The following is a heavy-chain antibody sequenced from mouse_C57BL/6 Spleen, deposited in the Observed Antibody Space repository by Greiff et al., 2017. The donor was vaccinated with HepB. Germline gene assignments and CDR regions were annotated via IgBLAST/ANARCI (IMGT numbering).Heavy chain of an antibody. V-gene: IGHV1-64*01. D-gene: IGHD2-3*01. CDR3: ARGDGYYDYFDY. Sequence: QVQLQQPGAELVKPGASVKLSCKASGYTFTSYWMHWVKLRPGQGLEWIGMIHPNSGSTNYNEKFKSKATLTVDKSSSTAYMQLSSLTSEDSAVYYCARGDGYYDYFDYWGQGTTLTVSS. CDR2: IHPNSGST. CDR1: GYTFTSYW. J-gene: IGHJ2*01.